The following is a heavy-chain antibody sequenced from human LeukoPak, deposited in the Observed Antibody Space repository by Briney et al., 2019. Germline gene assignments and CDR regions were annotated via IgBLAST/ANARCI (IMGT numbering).Heavy chain of an antibody. CDR2: IYYSGST. Sequence: SETLSLTCTVSGGSISSYYWSWIRQPPGKGLEWIGYIYYSGSTNYNPSLKSRVTISVDTSKNQFSLKLSSVTAADTAVYYCARDGITYYYDSSGYPTISSFDIWGQGTMVTVFS. V-gene: IGHV4-59*01. J-gene: IGHJ3*02. CDR3: ARDGITYYYDSSGYPTISSFDI. D-gene: IGHD3-22*01. CDR1: GGSISSYY.